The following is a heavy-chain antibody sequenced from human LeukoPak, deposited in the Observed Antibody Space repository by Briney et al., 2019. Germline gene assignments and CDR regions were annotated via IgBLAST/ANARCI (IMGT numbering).Heavy chain of an antibody. D-gene: IGHD1-26*01. CDR1: GFIFNTYA. V-gene: IGHV3-7*01. J-gene: IGHJ5*02. CDR2: IKQDGSEK. Sequence: GGSLRLSCTASGFIFNTYAMNWVRQAPGKGLEWVANIKQDGSEKYYVDSVKGRFTISRDNAKNSLYLQMNSLRAEDTAVYYCAREIVGVQNNWFDPWGQGTLVTVSS. CDR3: AREIVGVQNNWFDP.